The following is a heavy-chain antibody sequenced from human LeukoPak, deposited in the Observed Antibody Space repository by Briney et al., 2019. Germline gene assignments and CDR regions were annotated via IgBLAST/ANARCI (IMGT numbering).Heavy chain of an antibody. V-gene: IGHV4-39*07. J-gene: IGHJ6*02. CDR1: GGSISSSSYY. CDR2: IYYSGST. Sequence: PSETLSLTCTVSGGSISSSSYYWGWIRQPPGKGLEWIGSIYYSGSTYYNPSLKSRVTISVDTSKNQFSLKLSSVTAADTAVYYCARDLTNNMYGDSDNGMDVWGQGTTVTVSS. D-gene: IGHD4-17*01. CDR3: ARDLTNNMYGDSDNGMDV.